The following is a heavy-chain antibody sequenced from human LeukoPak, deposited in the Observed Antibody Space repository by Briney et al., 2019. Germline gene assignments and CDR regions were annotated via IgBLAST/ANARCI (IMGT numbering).Heavy chain of an antibody. D-gene: IGHD3-16*01. CDR1: GGSIFNYY. V-gene: IGHV4-59*01. Sequence: PSETLSLTCTVSGGSIFNYYWSWIRQPPGKGLEWIGYIYYTGSTNYNPSLKSRVTISVDTSKNQFSLKLSSVTAADTAVYYCARETSQKGAHYMDVWGKGTTVTISS. CDR3: ARETSQKGAHYMDV. CDR2: IYYTGST. J-gene: IGHJ6*03.